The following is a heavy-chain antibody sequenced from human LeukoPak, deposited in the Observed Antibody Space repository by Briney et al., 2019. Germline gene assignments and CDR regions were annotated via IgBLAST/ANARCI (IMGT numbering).Heavy chain of an antibody. CDR3: ARDDSMVTDAFDV. V-gene: IGHV3-7*01. D-gene: IGHD5-18*01. J-gene: IGHJ3*01. Sequence: PGGSLRLSFVGSGLSFSSYWMSWFRRAPGKGLGGVANIKPDGSEKYYVDSVKVRFTISRDNAKNSLYLQMNSLRAEDTAMYYCARDDSMVTDAFDVWGQGTMVTVSS. CDR1: GLSFSSYW. CDR2: IKPDGSEK.